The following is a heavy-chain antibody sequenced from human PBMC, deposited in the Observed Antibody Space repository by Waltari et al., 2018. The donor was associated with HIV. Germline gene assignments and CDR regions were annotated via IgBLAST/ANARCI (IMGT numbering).Heavy chain of an antibody. D-gene: IGHD3-3*01. CDR1: GGSFSGYY. J-gene: IGHJ4*02. CDR2: INHSGST. CDR3: ARGHSQRPYDFWSGYSYMAGFDY. V-gene: IGHV4-34*01. Sequence: QVQLQQWGAGLLKPSETLSLTCAVYGGSFSGYYWSWIRQPPGKGLEWIGEINHSGSTNYNPSLKSRVTISVDTSKNQFSLKLSSVTAADTAVYYCARGHSQRPYDFWSGYSYMAGFDYWGQGTLVTVSS.